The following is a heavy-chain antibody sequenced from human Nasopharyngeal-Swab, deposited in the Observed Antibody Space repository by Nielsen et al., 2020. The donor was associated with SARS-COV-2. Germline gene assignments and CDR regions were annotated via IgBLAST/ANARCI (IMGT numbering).Heavy chain of an antibody. CDR2: ISGSGGST. CDR3: ARLSGSSWDFDL. Sequence: GESLKISCAASGFTFSTYAMTWVRQAPGKGLEWVSAISGSGGSTYYADSVKGRFTISRDNSKNTLYLQMNSLRAEDTAVYYCARLSGSSWDFDLWGRGTLVTVSS. CDR1: GFTFSTYA. V-gene: IGHV3-23*01. D-gene: IGHD6-13*01. J-gene: IGHJ2*01.